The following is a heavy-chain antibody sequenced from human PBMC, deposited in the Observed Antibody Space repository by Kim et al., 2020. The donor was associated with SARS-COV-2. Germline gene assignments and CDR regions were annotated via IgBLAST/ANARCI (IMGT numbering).Heavy chain of an antibody. CDR2: IYSGGSST. CDR3: AKEAGYSSSWYLNYFDY. J-gene: IGHJ4*02. CDR1: GFTFSSYA. D-gene: IGHD6-13*01. V-gene: IGHV3-23*03. Sequence: GGSLRLSCAASGFTFSSYAMSWVRQAPGKGLEWVSVIYSGGSSTYYADSVKGRFTISRDNSKNTLYLQMNSLRAEDTAVYYCAKEAGYSSSWYLNYFDYWGQGTLVTVSS.